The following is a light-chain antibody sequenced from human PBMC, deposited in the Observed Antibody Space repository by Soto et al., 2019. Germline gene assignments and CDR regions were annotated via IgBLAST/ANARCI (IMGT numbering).Light chain of an antibody. V-gene: IGLV2-23*01. Sequence: QSALTQPASVSGSPGQSITISCTGTSSDLGGYDLVSWYQQHPGKVPKLIIYEGSKRPSGVSDRFSGSKSAYTASLTISGLQADDEADYYCSSYAGSSTWVFGGGTQLTVL. CDR2: EGS. J-gene: IGLJ7*01. CDR1: SSDLGGYDL. CDR3: SSYAGSSTWV.